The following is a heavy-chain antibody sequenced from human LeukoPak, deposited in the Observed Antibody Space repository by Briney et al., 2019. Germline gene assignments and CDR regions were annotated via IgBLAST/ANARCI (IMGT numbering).Heavy chain of an antibody. CDR2: IYHNENT. CDR1: GYSISSAYY. V-gene: IGHV4-38-2*02. Sequence: ASETLSLTCTVSGYSISSAYYWGWVRQPPGKGLEWIGNIYHNENTYYNPSLKSRVTISVDTSKNQFSLKLTSVTAADTAVYYCTRGARVFPDYYYMDVWGTGTTVTVSS. CDR3: TRGARVFPDYYYMDV. D-gene: IGHD2-21*01. J-gene: IGHJ6*03.